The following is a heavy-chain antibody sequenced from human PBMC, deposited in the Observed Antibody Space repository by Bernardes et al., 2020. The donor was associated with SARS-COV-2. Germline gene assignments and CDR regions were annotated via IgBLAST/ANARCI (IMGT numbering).Heavy chain of an antibody. D-gene: IGHD5-18*01. CDR3: ARTAMAHFDY. V-gene: IGHV4-31*03. J-gene: IGHJ4*02. Sequence: SETLSLTCTVSGGSISSGGYYWSWIRHHPGKGLEWVGYIFYSGITYYNPSLKSRATISMDTSKNHFSLKLSSVTVADTAIYYCARTAMAHFDYWGQGALVTVSS. CDR2: IFYSGIT. CDR1: GGSISSGGYY.